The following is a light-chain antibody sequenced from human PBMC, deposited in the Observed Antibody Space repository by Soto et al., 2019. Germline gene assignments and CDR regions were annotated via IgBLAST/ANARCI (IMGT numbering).Light chain of an antibody. V-gene: IGKV1-5*01. CDR3: QQYNSYST. J-gene: IGKJ1*01. CDR2: DAS. Sequence: DIQMTQSPSTLSASVGDRVTITCRASQSISSWLAWYQPKPGKAPKLLIYDASSLESGVPSRFSGSGSGTEFTLTISSLQPDDFATYYGQQYNSYSTFGQGTKVEIK. CDR1: QSISSW.